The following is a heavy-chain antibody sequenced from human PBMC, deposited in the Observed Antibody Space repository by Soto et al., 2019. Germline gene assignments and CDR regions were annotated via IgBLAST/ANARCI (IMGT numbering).Heavy chain of an antibody. D-gene: IGHD7-27*01. CDR2: INYSGRT. CDR3: ARTTLGFDAFDI. V-gene: IGHV4-59*02. Sequence: PSETLSLTCAVSGGSVSSYYWSWIRQPPGKGLEWIGYINYSGRTNYNPSLKSRVTISVDTSKSQFSLRLRSVTAADTAVYYCARTTLGFDAFDIWGQGTMVTVSS. CDR1: GGSVSSYY. J-gene: IGHJ3*02.